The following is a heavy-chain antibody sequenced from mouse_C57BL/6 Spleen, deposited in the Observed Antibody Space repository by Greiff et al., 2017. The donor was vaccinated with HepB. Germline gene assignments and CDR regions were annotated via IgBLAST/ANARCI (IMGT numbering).Heavy chain of an antibody. CDR1: GYTFTSYW. J-gene: IGHJ2*01. Sequence: QVQLKQPGAELVKPGASVKMSCKASGYTFTSYWITWVKQRPGQGLEWIGDIYPGSGSTNYNEKFKSKATLTVDTSSSTAYMQLSSLTSEDSAVYYCSRYYGSSYSYYFDYWGQGTTLTVSS. D-gene: IGHD1-1*01. CDR2: IYPGSGST. V-gene: IGHV1-55*01. CDR3: SRYYGSSYSYYFDY.